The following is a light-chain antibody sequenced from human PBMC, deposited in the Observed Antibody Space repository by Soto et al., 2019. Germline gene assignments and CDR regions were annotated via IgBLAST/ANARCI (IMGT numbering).Light chain of an antibody. CDR1: QSVSRY. J-gene: IGKJ3*01. V-gene: IGKV3D-11*02. CDR3: QQRATWHPRFT. CDR2: DAS. Sequence: EIVLTQSPATLSLSPGERATLSCRASQSVSRYLAWYQQKPGQAPRPLIYDASNRAPGIPARFSGSGSGTDFSLTISSLEPDDFAIYYCQQRATWHPRFTFGPGTKVDIK.